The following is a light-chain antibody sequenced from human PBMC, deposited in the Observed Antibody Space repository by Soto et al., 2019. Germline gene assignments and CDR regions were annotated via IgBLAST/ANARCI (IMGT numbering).Light chain of an antibody. V-gene: IGKV3D-15*01. CDR2: GAS. J-gene: IGKJ1*01. CDR3: QQYNNWPKT. Sequence: EIVLTQSPGTLSLSPGERATLXXRASQSVSSNLAWYQQKPGQAPRIXIYGASTRATGIPARFSGSGSGTEFTLTISSLQSEDFAVYYCQQYNNWPKTFGQGTKVDIK. CDR1: QSVSSN.